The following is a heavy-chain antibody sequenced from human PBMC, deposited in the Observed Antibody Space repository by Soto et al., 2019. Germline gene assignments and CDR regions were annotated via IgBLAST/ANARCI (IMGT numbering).Heavy chain of an antibody. V-gene: IGHV3-23*01. J-gene: IGHJ5*02. CDR1: GFTFSSYA. D-gene: IGHD6-19*01. CDR2: ISGSGGST. Sequence: GGSLILSCAASGFTFSSYAMSWVRQAPGTLLEWVSAISGSGGSTYYADSVKGRFTISRDNSKNTLYLQMNSLRAEDTAVYYCAKDRIAVAGTAPYNWFDPWGQGTLVTVSS. CDR3: AKDRIAVAGTAPYNWFDP.